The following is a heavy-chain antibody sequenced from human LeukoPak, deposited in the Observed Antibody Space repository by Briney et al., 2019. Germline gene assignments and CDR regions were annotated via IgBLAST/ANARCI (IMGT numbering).Heavy chain of an antibody. CDR1: GGTFSSYA. CDR3: ARGAYYYDSSGYYSFDY. D-gene: IGHD3-22*01. J-gene: IGHJ4*02. CDR2: IIPILGIA. V-gene: IGHV1-69*04. Sequence: SVKVSCKASGGTFSSYAISWVRQAPGQGLEWMGRIIPILGIANYAQKLQGRVTITADKSTSTAYMELSSLRSEDTAVYYCARGAYYYDSSGYYSFDYWGQGTLVTVSS.